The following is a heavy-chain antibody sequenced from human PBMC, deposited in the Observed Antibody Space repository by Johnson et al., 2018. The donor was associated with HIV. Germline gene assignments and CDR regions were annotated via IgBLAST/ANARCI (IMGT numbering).Heavy chain of an antibody. Sequence: QVQLVESGGGVVQPGRSLRLSCAASGFTFSSMHWDRQAPGKGLEWVAVISFDGANTYYTDSVKGRFTISRDNSKNMLYLQMNSLRVEDTAVYYCARDGYSSSSFGAFDIWGQGTMVTVSS. CDR3: ARDGYSSSSFGAFDI. V-gene: IGHV3-30*04. CDR2: ISFDGANT. J-gene: IGHJ3*02. D-gene: IGHD6-6*01. CDR1: GFTFSS.